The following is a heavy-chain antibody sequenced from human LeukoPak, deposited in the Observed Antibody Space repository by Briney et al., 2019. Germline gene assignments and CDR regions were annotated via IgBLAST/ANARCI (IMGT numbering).Heavy chain of an antibody. V-gene: IGHV1-46*02. CDR3: ARQMYGSGSNWFDP. Sequence: ASVKVSCKASGYTFNSYFMHWVRQAPGQGLEWMGVIDPSNGNTNYAQKLQGRVTMTTDTSTSTAYMELRSLRSDDTAVYYCARQMYGSGSNWFDPWGQGTLVTVSS. J-gene: IGHJ5*02. D-gene: IGHD3-10*01. CDR2: IDPSNGNT. CDR1: GYTFNSYF.